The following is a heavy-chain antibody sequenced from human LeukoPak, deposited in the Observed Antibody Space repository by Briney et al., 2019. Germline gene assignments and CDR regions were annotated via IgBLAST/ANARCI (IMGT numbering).Heavy chain of an antibody. CDR3: ARSSVPGAMKVCDY. V-gene: IGHV3-30-3*01. CDR1: GFTFSDYY. J-gene: IGHJ4*02. Sequence: PGGSLRLSCAASGFTFSDYYMSWIRQAPGKGLEWVAVISFDGSNKYYADSVKARFTISRDNSKNTVHLQMNSLRAEDTAVYYCARSSVPGAMKVCDYWGQGTLVTVSS. CDR2: ISFDGSNK. D-gene: IGHD2-2*01.